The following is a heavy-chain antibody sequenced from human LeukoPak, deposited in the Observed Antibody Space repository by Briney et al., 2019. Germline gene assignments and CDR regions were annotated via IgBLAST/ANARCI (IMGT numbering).Heavy chain of an antibody. V-gene: IGHV1-69*04. CDR1: GGTFSSYA. Sequence: ASVEVSCKASGGTFSSYAISWVRQAPGQGLEWMGKVIPILGIANYAQKFQGRVTITADKSTSTAYMELSSLRSEDTAVYYCARVWVHSSSWYYFDYWGQGTLVTVSS. CDR3: ARVWVHSSSWYYFDY. J-gene: IGHJ4*02. D-gene: IGHD6-13*01. CDR2: VIPILGIA.